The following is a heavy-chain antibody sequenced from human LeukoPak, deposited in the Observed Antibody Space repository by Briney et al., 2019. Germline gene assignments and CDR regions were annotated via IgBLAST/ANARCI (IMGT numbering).Heavy chain of an antibody. Sequence: PSETLSLTCTVSGGSISSYYWSWIRQPAGKGLEWIGRIYTSGSTNYNPSLKSRVTMSVDTSKNQFSLKLSSVTAADTAVYYCAREKRLQLSRGYGMDVWGQGTTVTVSS. D-gene: IGHD6-13*01. J-gene: IGHJ6*02. V-gene: IGHV4-4*07. CDR3: AREKRLQLSRGYGMDV. CDR2: IYTSGST. CDR1: GGSISSYY.